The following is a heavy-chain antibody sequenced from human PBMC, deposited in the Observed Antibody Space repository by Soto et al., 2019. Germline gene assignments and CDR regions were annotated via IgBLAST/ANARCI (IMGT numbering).Heavy chain of an antibody. CDR1: GFTFDDYA. Sequence: SLRLSCAASGFTFDDYAMHWVRQAPGKGLEWVSGISWNSGSIGYADSVKGRFTISRDNAKNSLYLQMNSLRAEDTALYYCAKDYGDYTYYFDYWGKGTLVTVSS. V-gene: IGHV3-9*01. CDR3: AKDYGDYTYYFDY. D-gene: IGHD4-17*01. J-gene: IGHJ4*02. CDR2: ISWNSGSI.